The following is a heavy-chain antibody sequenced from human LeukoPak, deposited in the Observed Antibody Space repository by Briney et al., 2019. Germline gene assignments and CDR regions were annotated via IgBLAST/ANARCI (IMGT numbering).Heavy chain of an antibody. CDR1: GFTFSDYY. CDR2: ISSSCSTI. V-gene: IGHV3-11*01. CDR3: ARDPGYYDFWSGPPTPQRYFAY. J-gene: IGHJ4*02. Sequence: GVLRLSCAASGFTFSDYYMSWIRQAPGKGLEWVSYISSSCSTIYYADSVKCRFTISCDKAKTSMYLKMTSLRAADTAVYSCARDPGYYDFWSGPPTPQRYFAYWGQGTLVTVSS. D-gene: IGHD3-3*01.